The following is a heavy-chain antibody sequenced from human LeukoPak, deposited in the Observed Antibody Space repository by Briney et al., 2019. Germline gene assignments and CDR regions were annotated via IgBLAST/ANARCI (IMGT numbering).Heavy chain of an antibody. CDR3: AGGDTAMEFDY. J-gene: IGHJ4*02. Sequence: ASVKVSCKASGYTFTSYYMHWVRQAPGQGLEWMGIINPSGGSTSYAQKFQGRVTMTRDTFTSTVYMELSSLRSEDTAVYYCAGGDTAMEFDYWGQGTLVTVSS. D-gene: IGHD5-18*01. CDR1: GYTFTSYY. CDR2: INPSGGST. V-gene: IGHV1-46*01.